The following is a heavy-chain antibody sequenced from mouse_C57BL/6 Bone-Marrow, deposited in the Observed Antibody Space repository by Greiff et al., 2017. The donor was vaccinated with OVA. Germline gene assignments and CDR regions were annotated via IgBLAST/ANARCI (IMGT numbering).Heavy chain of an antibody. CDR2: IDPSDSYT. V-gene: IGHV1-69*01. J-gene: IGHJ3*01. CDR1: GYTFTSYW. Sequence: QGQLQQPGAELVMPGASVKLSCKASGYTFTSYWMHWVKQRPGQGLEWIGEIDPSDSYTNYNQKFKGKSTLTVDKSSSTAYMQLSSLTSEDSAVYYCGTGAWFAYWGQGTLVTVSA. CDR3: GTGAWFAY.